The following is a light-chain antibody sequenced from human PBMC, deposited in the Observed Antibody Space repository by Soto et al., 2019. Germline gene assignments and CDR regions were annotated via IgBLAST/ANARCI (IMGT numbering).Light chain of an antibody. CDR3: QQYGSSPLT. Sequence: EIVLTQSPGTLSLSPGERATLSCRARQSVSSSYLAWCQQKPGQAPRLLIYGASSRATGIPDRFSGSGSGTDFTLTISRLEPEDFAVYYCQQYGSSPLTFGQGTRLEIK. V-gene: IGKV3-20*01. CDR2: GAS. CDR1: QSVSSSY. J-gene: IGKJ5*01.